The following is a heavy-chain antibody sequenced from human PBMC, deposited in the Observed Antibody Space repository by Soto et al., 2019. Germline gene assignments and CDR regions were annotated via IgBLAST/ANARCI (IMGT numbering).Heavy chain of an antibody. Sequence: ASVKVSCKASGGTFSNYTISWVRQAPGQGLEWMGRIIPILGIATHAQKFQGRVTITADKSTSTVNMDLSSLRSEDTAVYYCGKYRRPTNDDAFDIWGQGTMVTVSS. CDR1: GGTFSNYT. CDR3: GKYRRPTNDDAFDI. CDR2: IIPILGIA. J-gene: IGHJ3*02. D-gene: IGHD1-1*01. V-gene: IGHV1-69*02.